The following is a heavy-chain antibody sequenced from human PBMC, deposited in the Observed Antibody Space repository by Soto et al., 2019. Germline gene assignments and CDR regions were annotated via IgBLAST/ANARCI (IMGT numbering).Heavy chain of an antibody. J-gene: IGHJ4*02. D-gene: IGHD3-9*01. CDR2: IYSGGST. Sequence: PGGSLRLSCAASGFTVSSNYMSWVRQAPGKGLEWVSVIYSGGSTYYADSVKCRFIVSRDNAKNSQYLQMNSLRDEDTAVYYCVREDILGVRSFDYWGQGTLVTVSS. V-gene: IGHV3-53*01. CDR1: GFTVSSNY. CDR3: VREDILGVRSFDY.